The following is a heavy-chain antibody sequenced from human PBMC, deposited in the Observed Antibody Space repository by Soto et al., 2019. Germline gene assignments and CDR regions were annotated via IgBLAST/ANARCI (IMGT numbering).Heavy chain of an antibody. D-gene: IGHD3-22*01. CDR1: GYTFTSYG. J-gene: IGHJ4*02. CDR3: ARDSFDDSSGYYSY. CDR2: ISAYNGNT. V-gene: IGHV1-18*04. Sequence: GASVKVSCKASGYTFTSYGITWVRQAPGQGLEWMGWISAYNGNTNYAQKLQGRVTMTTDTSTSTAYMELRSLRSDDTAVYYCARDSFDDSSGYYSYWGMGTLVTVSS.